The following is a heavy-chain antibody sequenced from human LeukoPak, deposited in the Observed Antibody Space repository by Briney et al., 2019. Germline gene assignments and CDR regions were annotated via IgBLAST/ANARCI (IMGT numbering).Heavy chain of an antibody. J-gene: IGHJ6*02. Sequence: FETLSLTCTVSGDSMSSYYWSWIRQPPGKGLEWIGHICYSGRTDYNPSLKSRLTISVDTSKNQFSLQLSSVTAADTAVYFCARQNSGARLNVWGQGTTVTVSS. V-gene: IGHV4-59*08. CDR2: ICYSGRT. CDR3: ARQNSGARLNV. D-gene: IGHD6-25*01. CDR1: GDSMSSYY.